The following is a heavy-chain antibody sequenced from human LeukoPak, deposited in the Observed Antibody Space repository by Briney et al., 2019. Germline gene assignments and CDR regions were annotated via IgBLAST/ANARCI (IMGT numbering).Heavy chain of an antibody. CDR1: GYSISSGYY. Sequence: SETLSLTCTVSGYSISSGYYWGWIRQPPGKGLEWIGRIFISGSTNYNPSLKSRVTMSVDTSKNQFSLKLSSVTAADTAVYYCARATHSGSLAPFDFWGQGTLVTVSS. CDR3: ARATHSGSLAPFDF. J-gene: IGHJ4*02. D-gene: IGHD1-26*01. V-gene: IGHV4-38-2*02. CDR2: IFISGST.